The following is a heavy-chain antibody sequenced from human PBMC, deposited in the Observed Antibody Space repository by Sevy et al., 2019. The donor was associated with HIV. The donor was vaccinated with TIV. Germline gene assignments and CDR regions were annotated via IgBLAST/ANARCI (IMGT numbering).Heavy chain of an antibody. CDR3: AKDGGGYDFWSGYRPDYYYYGMDD. J-gene: IGHJ6*02. Sequence: GGSLRLSCAASGFTFSSYAMSWVRQAPGKGLEWVSAISGSGGSTYYADSVKGRFTISRDNSKNTLYLQMNSLQAEVTAVYYCAKDGGGYDFWSGYRPDYYYYGMDDWGQGTTVTVSS. CDR2: ISGSGGST. V-gene: IGHV3-23*01. CDR1: GFTFSSYA. D-gene: IGHD3-3*01.